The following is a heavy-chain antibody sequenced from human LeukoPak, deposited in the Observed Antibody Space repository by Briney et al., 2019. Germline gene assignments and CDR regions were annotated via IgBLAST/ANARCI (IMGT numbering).Heavy chain of an antibody. Sequence: WGTLSLTCTVSGCSISSSSYYWGWLPQPPGKGREWIRSFYYCGSTYYNPSLKSRVTRSVNTSKTQFTLKLSSVTAGDTAVYYCARAVYDFCSGYHYWGQGTLVTVSS. CDR2: FYYCGST. J-gene: IGHJ4*02. D-gene: IGHD3-3*01. CDR3: ARAVYDFCSGYHY. V-gene: IGHV4-39*01. CDR1: GCSISSSSYY.